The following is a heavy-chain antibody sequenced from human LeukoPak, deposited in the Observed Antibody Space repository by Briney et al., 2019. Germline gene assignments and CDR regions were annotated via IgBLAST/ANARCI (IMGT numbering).Heavy chain of an antibody. CDR2: IILIFGTA. CDR1: GGTFSSYA. D-gene: IGHD2-15*01. J-gene: IGHJ4*02. CDR3: ARDARYCSGGSCSRGYYFDY. V-gene: IGHV1-69*13. Sequence: GASVKVPCKASGGTFSSYAISWVRQAPGQGLEWMGGIILIFGTANYAQKFQGRVTITADESTSTAYMELSSLRSEDTAVYYCARDARYCSGGSCSRGYYFDYWGQGTLVTVSS.